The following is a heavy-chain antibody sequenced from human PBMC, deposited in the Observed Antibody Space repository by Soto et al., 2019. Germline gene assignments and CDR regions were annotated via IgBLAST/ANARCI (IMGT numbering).Heavy chain of an antibody. D-gene: IGHD6-13*01. CDR2: IWYDGSNK. CDR1: GFTVSSNY. CDR3: ARDHLPLAAAGIEGFDY. V-gene: IGHV3-33*08. J-gene: IGHJ4*02. Sequence: PGGSLRLSCAASGFTVSSNYMSWVRQAPGKGLEWVAVIWYDGSNKYYADSVKGRFTISRDNSKNTLYLQMNSLRAEDTAVYYCARDHLPLAAAGIEGFDYWGQGTLVTVSS.